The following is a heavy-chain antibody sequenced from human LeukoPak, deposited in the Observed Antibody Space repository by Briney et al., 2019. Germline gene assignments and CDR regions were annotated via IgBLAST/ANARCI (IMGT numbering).Heavy chain of an antibody. CDR2: IYTSGGT. CDR1: GGSISSGSYY. CDR3: ARDEPMIGPLMI. J-gene: IGHJ3*02. D-gene: IGHD3-22*01. Sequence: SETLSLTCTVSGGSISSGSYYWSWIRQPAGKGLEWIGRIYTSGGTNYNPSLKSRVTISVDTSKNQFSLKLSSVTAADTAVYYCARDEPMIGPLMIWGQGTMVTVSS. V-gene: IGHV4-61*02.